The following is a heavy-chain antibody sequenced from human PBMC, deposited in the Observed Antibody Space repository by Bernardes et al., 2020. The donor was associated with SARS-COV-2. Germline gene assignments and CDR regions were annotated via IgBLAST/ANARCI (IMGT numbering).Heavy chain of an antibody. Sequence: GGSLRLSCAASGFTFSSFWMHWVRKVPGKGLVWVSRINSDGGITNYADSVKGRFTISRDNAKNTVYLQMNSLSAEDTAVYYCARGYCSGGSCYGFWFDPWGQGTLVTVSS. CDR1: GFTFSSFW. D-gene: IGHD2-15*01. V-gene: IGHV3-74*01. CDR2: INSDGGIT. J-gene: IGHJ5*02. CDR3: ARGYCSGGSCYGFWFDP.